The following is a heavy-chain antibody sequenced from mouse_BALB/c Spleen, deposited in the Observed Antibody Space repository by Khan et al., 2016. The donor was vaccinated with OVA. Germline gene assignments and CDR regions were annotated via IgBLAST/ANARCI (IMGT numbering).Heavy chain of an antibody. V-gene: IGHV2-2*02. D-gene: IGHD2-1*01. CDR2: IWSGGST. CDR3: ARTDFSYDNCGDYFTMDY. J-gene: IGHJ4*01. CDR1: GFSLTSYG. Sequence: QVQLQQPGPGLVQPSQSLSITCTASGFSLTSYGVPWVRQSPGKGLEWLGVIWSGGSTDYNSAFISRLTISKDNSKSQVFFKMNSLQANDTDIYYCARTDFSYDNCGDYFTMDYWGQGTSVTVSS.